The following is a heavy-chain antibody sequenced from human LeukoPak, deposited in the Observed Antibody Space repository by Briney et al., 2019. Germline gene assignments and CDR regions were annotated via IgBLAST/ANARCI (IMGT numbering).Heavy chain of an antibody. V-gene: IGHV4-30-2*01. D-gene: IGHD5-18*01. CDR1: GGSISSGGYS. CDR2: IYHSGST. J-gene: IGHJ6*02. CDR3: AREVGYSYGYYYYYGMDV. Sequence: PSQTLSLTCAVSGGSISSGGYSWSWIRQPPGKGLEWIGYIYHSGSTYYNPSLKSRVTISVDRSKNQFSLKLSSVTAADTAVYYCAREVGYSYGYYYYYGMDVWGQGTTVTVSS.